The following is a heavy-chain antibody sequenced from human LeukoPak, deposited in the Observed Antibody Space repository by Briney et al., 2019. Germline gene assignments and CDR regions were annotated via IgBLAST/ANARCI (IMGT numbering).Heavy chain of an antibody. CDR1: GFTFSSHA. D-gene: IGHD6-19*01. V-gene: IGHV3-23*01. J-gene: IGHJ4*02. CDR2: ISGNGANT. Sequence: GGSLRLSCAPSGFTFSSHAMSWVRQAPGKGLEWVSGISGNGANTYYADSVKGRFTISRDNSKNTLYLQMNSLRAEDTAVYYCARSTYSSGWRDCWGQGTLLTVSS. CDR3: ARSTYSSGWRDC.